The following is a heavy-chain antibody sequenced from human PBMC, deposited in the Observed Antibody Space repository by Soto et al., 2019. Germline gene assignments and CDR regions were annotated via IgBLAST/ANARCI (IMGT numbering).Heavy chain of an antibody. CDR3: ARQRLETAVADFDH. V-gene: IGHV4-39*01. CDR2: IYYSGST. CDR1: GGSISSSSYY. J-gene: IGHJ4*02. Sequence: SETLSLTCTVSGGSISSSSYYWGWIRQPPGKGLEWIGSIYYSGSTYYNPSLKSRVTISVDTSKNQFSLKLSSVTAADTAVYYCARQRLETAVADFDHWGQGTLVTVSS. D-gene: IGHD6-19*01.